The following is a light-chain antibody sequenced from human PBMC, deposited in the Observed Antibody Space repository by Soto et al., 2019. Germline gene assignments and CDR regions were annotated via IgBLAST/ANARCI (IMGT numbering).Light chain of an antibody. CDR2: SDR. CDR1: SSSFRTNA. Sequence: QSVLTQPPSASGTPGQRVTISCAGKSSSFRTNAVIWYQQLPGSAPKLLMYSDRQRPPGVPDRFSGSKSGTSASLAIRGLRSEDEADYHCASRDDTLGGPVFGGGTKLTVL. CDR3: ASRDDTLGGPV. V-gene: IGLV1-47*02. J-gene: IGLJ3*02.